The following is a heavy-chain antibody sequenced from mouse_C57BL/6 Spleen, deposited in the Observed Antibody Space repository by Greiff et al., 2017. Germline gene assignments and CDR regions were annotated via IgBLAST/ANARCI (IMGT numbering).Heavy chain of an antibody. CDR2: ISYDGSN. D-gene: IGHD2-12*01. CDR1: GYSITSGYY. Sequence: DVQLQESGPGLVKPSQSLSLTCSVTGYSITSGYYWNWIRQFPGNKLEWMGYISYDGSNNYNPSLKNRISITRDTSKNQFYLKLNAVTTEDTATYYCARGDSRCYFDYWGQGTTLTVSS. V-gene: IGHV3-6*01. CDR3: ARGDSRCYFDY. J-gene: IGHJ2*01.